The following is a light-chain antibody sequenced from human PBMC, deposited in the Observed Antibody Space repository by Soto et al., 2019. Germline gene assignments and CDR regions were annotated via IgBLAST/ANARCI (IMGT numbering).Light chain of an antibody. CDR1: ESVNNF. CDR3: QQRDDLYT. CDR2: DAS. Sequence: EIVLTQSPATLSLSPGERATLSCRASESVNNFLAWYQQKPGQAPRLLIYDASNRATGVPARFSGSGSGTDFTLTISTLESEDFAVYFCQQRDDLYTFGQGTKLQIK. V-gene: IGKV3-11*01. J-gene: IGKJ2*01.